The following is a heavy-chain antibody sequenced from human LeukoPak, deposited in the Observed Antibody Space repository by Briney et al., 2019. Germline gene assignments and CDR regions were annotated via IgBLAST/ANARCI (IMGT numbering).Heavy chain of an antibody. V-gene: IGHV4-34*01. CDR1: GESFSGYY. Sequence: SKTLSLTCAVYGESFSGYYWSWIRQSPGKGLEWLGEIDHSGSTNYNPSLKSRVTISVDMSRNQFSLKVTSVTAADTAVYYCARGLSGTYYYYYYYSMDVWGQGTTVTVSS. D-gene: IGHD1-26*01. CDR3: ARGLSGTYYYYYYYSMDV. J-gene: IGHJ6*02. CDR2: IDHSGST.